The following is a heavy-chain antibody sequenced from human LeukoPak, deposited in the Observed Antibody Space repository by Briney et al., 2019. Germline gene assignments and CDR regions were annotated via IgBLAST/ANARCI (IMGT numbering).Heavy chain of an antibody. D-gene: IGHD6-19*01. CDR3: ARGGKQWLVKGFDY. Sequence: KPSETLSLTCTVSGGSISSYYWSWIRQPPGKGLEWIGEINHSGSTNYNPSLKSRVTISVDTSKNQFSLKLSSVTAADTAVYYCARGGKQWLVKGFDYWGQGTLVTVSS. J-gene: IGHJ4*02. CDR1: GGSISSYY. CDR2: INHSGST. V-gene: IGHV4-34*01.